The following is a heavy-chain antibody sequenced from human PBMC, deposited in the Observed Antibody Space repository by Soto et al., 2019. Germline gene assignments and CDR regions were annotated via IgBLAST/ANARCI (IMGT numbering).Heavy chain of an antibody. CDR1: GFTFSSYA. V-gene: IGHV3-23*01. Sequence: PGGSLRLSCAASGFTFSSYAMSWVRQAPGKGLEWVSAIGGSGGNTYYAGSVKGRFTISRDNSKNTLHLQMNSLRGEDTAVFYCAKGSPSRVTVLDYWGQGTLVTVSS. CDR2: IGGSGGNT. CDR3: AKGSPSRVTVLDY. J-gene: IGHJ4*02. D-gene: IGHD2-21*02.